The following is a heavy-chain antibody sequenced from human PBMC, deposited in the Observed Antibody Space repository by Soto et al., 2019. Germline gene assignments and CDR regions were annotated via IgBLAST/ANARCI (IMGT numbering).Heavy chain of an antibody. CDR1: GGSISSSSYY. D-gene: IGHD3-10*01. Sequence: QLQLQESGPGLVKPSETLSLTCTVSGGSISSSSYYWGWIRQPPGKGLEWIGSIYYSGSTYYNPSLRGRGTISVDTSKNQFSLKLSSVTAADTAVYYCARTMVRGVMAHDYWGQETLVTVSP. CDR3: ARTMVRGVMAHDY. V-gene: IGHV4-39*01. J-gene: IGHJ4*02. CDR2: IYYSGST.